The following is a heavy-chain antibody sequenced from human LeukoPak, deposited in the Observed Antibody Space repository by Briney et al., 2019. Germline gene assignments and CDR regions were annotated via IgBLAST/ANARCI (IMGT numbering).Heavy chain of an antibody. J-gene: IGHJ4*02. CDR3: ARGLFNYDNSGLNY. Sequence: GGSLILSCASTGFTYSSYAMYWVRQGPGKGLEWVTNIWYDGSNKYYADSVKGRFTISRDNSKNPLYLQMNSLRAEDTAVYYCARGLFNYDNSGLNYWGQGTRVTVSS. D-gene: IGHD3-22*01. V-gene: IGHV3-33*01. CDR2: IWYDGSNK. CDR1: GFTYSSYA.